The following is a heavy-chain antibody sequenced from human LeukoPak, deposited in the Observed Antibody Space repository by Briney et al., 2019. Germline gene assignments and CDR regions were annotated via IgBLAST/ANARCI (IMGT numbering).Heavy chain of an antibody. Sequence: PSETLSLTCTVSGGSINNTIFYWGWIRQPPGKGLEWIGTVYYSGINYSSPSLKSRVTLSVDASKNQFSLNLSSVTAADTGVEYRAGIPRWGPFRGQGTLGTVPS. V-gene: IGHV4-39*07. CDR2: VYYSGIN. D-gene: IGHD3-16*01. J-gene: IGHJ4*02. CDR3: AGIPRWGPF. CDR1: GGSINNTIFY.